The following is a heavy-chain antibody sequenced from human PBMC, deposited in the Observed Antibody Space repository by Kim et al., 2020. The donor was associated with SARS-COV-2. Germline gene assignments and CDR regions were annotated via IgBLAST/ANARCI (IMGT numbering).Heavy chain of an antibody. D-gene: IGHD4-4*01. V-gene: IGHV4-59*13. CDR1: GGSISSYY. J-gene: IGHJ4*02. CDR2: IYYSGST. CDR3: ARSRGSTVTDLFDY. Sequence: SETLSLTCTVSGGSISSYYWSWIRQPPGKGLEWIGYIYYSGSTNYNPSLKSRVTISVDTSKNQFSLKLSSVTAADTAVYYCARSRGSTVTDLFDYWGQGTLVTVSS.